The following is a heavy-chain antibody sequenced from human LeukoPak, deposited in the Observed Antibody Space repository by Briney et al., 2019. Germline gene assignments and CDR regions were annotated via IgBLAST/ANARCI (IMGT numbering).Heavy chain of an antibody. V-gene: IGHV1-46*01. CDR2: INPSGGTT. Sequence: ASVKVSCKASGFTFTSYFMHWVRQAPGQGLEWRGMINPSGGTTSSAQKFQGRVTMTRDTSTTPVYMELRSLRSEDTTVYYCARDLRPDYYFDNWGQGTLVTVSS. J-gene: IGHJ4*02. CDR3: ARDLRPDYYFDN. CDR1: GFTFTSYF. D-gene: IGHD3-16*01.